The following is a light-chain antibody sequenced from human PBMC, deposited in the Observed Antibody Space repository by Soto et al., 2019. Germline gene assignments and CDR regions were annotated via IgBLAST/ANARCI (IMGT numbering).Light chain of an antibody. J-gene: IGKJ1*01. V-gene: IGKV1-5*01. Sequence: IQMTQSPSTLSAFVGDRVTITCRASQSISTWLAWYQQKPGKAPKLLIYDASNLESGVPSRFSGSGSGTEFTLTISSLQPDDFVTYYCQQYNSYSPFGQGTKV. CDR3: QQYNSYSP. CDR1: QSISTW. CDR2: DAS.